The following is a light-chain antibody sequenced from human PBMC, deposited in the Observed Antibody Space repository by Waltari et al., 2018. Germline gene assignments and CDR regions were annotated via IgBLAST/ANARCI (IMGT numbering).Light chain of an antibody. V-gene: IGKV2-30*02. CDR3: MQGTHWPLT. CDR1: QTLVHSDGNTY. CDR2: KVS. Sequence: DAVLTQSPLSLPVTLGQPASIPCKSSQTLVHSDGNTYLAWFHQRPGQSPRRLIYKVSNRESGVPDRFSASGSGTDFTLKISRVEAEDVGVYYCMQGTHWPLTFGGGTKVEMK. J-gene: IGKJ4*01.